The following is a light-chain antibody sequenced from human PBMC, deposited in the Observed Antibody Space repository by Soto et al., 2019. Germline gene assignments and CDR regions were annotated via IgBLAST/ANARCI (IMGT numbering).Light chain of an antibody. CDR1: SSDVGGYNY. Sequence: QSVLTRPASVSGSPGQSITISCTGSSSDVGGYNYVSWYQQHPGKAPKLMIYEVSNRPSGVSNRFSGSKSGNTASLTISGLQAADEADYYCSSYTSGSTYVFGTGTKVTV. CDR2: EVS. CDR3: SSYTSGSTYV. V-gene: IGLV2-14*01. J-gene: IGLJ1*01.